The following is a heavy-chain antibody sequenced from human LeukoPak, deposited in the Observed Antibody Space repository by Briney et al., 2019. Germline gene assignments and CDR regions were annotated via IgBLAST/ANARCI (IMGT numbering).Heavy chain of an antibody. D-gene: IGHD3-10*01. CDR1: GGSISSSFYY. V-gene: IGHV4-39*07. J-gene: IGHJ4*02. CDR3: ARDPGRWQQLGYFDY. CDR2: IYHSGST. Sequence: SETLSLTCTVSGGSISSSFYYWGWIRQPPGKGLEWIGSIYHSGSTYYNPFLKSRVTISVDTSKNQFSLKLSSVTAADTAVYYCARDPGRWQQLGYFDYWGQGTLVTVSS.